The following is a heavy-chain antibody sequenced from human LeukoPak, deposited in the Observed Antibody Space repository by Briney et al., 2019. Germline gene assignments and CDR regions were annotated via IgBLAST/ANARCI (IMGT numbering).Heavy chain of an antibody. Sequence: PGGSLRLSCAASGFTFSSYSMNWVRQAPGKGLEWVSYISSSSSTIYYADSVKGRFTISRDNAKNSLYLQMNSLRAEDTAVYYCARDRKAGTNWFDPWGQGTLVTVSS. D-gene: IGHD1/OR15-1a*01. CDR3: ARDRKAGTNWFDP. V-gene: IGHV3-48*01. CDR1: GFTFSSYS. CDR2: ISSSSSTI. J-gene: IGHJ5*02.